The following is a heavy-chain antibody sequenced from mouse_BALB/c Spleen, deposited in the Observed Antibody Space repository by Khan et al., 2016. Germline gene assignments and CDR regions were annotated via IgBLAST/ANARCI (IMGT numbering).Heavy chain of an antibody. Sequence: VQLQESGAELVRPGSSVKISCKASGYAFSTYWMNWVKQRPGQGLEWIGQIYPGDDDANYKGQFKGKATLTADKSSNTAYLHLRSLTSEDSAVYFCARGDWYLDVWGAGTTVTVSS. CDR1: GYAFSTYW. J-gene: IGHJ1*01. CDR2: IYPGDDDA. CDR3: ARGDWYLDV. V-gene: IGHV1-80*01.